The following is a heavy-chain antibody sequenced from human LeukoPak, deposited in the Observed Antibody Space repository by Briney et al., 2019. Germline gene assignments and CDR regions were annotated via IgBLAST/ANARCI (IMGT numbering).Heavy chain of an antibody. Sequence: PGGSLRLSCAASGFTFSDYYMSWIRQAPGKGLEWVSYISSSGSTIYYADSVKCRFTISRDNAKNSLYLQMNSLRAEDTAVYYCARDLSSWSSSAFDIWGQGTMVTVSS. D-gene: IGHD3-16*02. CDR3: ARDLSSWSSSAFDI. J-gene: IGHJ3*02. V-gene: IGHV3-11*04. CDR1: GFTFSDYY. CDR2: ISSSGSTI.